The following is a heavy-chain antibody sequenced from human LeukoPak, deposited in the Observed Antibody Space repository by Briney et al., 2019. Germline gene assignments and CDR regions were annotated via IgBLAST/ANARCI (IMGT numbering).Heavy chain of an antibody. V-gene: IGHV4-59*01. CDR2: ISYSGST. Sequence: SGPTLVNPSETLSLTCTVSGGSISSYYWSWIRQPPGKGLEWIGYISYSGSTNYNPSLKSRVTISVDTSKNQLSLKLNSVTAEDTAVYYCARYIWGSYPTFEDYWGQGSLVTVSS. J-gene: IGHJ4*02. D-gene: IGHD3-16*02. CDR3: ARYIWGSYPTFEDY. CDR1: GGSISSYY.